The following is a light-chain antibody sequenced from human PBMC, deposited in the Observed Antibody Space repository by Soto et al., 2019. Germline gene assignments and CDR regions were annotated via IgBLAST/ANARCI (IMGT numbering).Light chain of an antibody. J-gene: IGLJ3*02. CDR3: ATWDVSLSVWV. Sequence: QSVLTQPPSASGTPGQRVTISCSGSSSNIGSNTVNWYQQLPGTAPKLLIYSNNQRPSGVPDRFSGSKSGTSASLAISGLQSEDEADYYCATWDVSLSVWVFGGGTKLTVL. CDR1: SSNIGSNT. V-gene: IGLV1-44*01. CDR2: SNN.